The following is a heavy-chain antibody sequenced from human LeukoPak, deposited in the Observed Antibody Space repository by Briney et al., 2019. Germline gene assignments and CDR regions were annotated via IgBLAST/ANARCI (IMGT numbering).Heavy chain of an antibody. D-gene: IGHD2-2*01. Sequence: GGSLRLSCAASGFTFSSYSMSWIRQAPGKGLEWVSYISSSGSTIYYADSVKGRFTISRDNAKNSLYLQMNSLRAEDTAVYYCARVQDCSSTSCYFGSFDYWGQGTLVTVSS. CDR2: ISSSGSTI. CDR3: ARVQDCSSTSCYFGSFDY. J-gene: IGHJ4*02. CDR1: GFTFSSYS. V-gene: IGHV3-48*04.